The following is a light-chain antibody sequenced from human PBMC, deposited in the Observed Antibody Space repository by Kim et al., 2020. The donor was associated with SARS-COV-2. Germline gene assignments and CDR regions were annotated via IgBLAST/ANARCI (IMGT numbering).Light chain of an antibody. Sequence: NFMLTQPHSVSESPGNTVTISCTRTSGNIADNYVQWYQQRPGSAPTIVIYEDTERPSGVPDRFSGSIDTSSSSASLTISGPKTEDEADYYCQSYDISNVIFGGGTQLTVL. V-gene: IGLV6-57*04. CDR2: EDT. CDR1: SGNIADNY. CDR3: QSYDISNVI. J-gene: IGLJ2*01.